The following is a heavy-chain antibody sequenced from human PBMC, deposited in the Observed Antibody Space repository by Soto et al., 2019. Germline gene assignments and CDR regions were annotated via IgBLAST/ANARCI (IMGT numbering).Heavy chain of an antibody. CDR2: IYPGDSDT. CDR1: GYLFTNYW. CDR3: ASLSRLEPRSAFDY. Sequence: GESLKISCKGSGYLFTNYWIGCVRQMPGKGLEWMGIIYPGDSDTKYSPSFQGQVTISADKSINTAYLQWSSLKASDTAMYYCASLSRLEPRSAFDYWGQGTLVTVSS. D-gene: IGHD1-1*01. J-gene: IGHJ4*02. V-gene: IGHV5-51*01.